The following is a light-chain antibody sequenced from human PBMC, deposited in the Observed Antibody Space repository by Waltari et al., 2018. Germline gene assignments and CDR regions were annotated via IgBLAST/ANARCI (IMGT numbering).Light chain of an antibody. CDR3: SSYTSSSTPYV. J-gene: IGLJ1*01. CDR2: DVS. Sequence: QSALTQPASVSGSPGTSITISCTGTSRDVGGYNYVSWYQQHPGKAPKLMIYDVSNRPSGVSNRFSGSKSGNTVSLTISGLQAEDEADYYCSSYTSSSTPYVFGTGTKVTVL. CDR1: SRDVGGYNY. V-gene: IGLV2-14*03.